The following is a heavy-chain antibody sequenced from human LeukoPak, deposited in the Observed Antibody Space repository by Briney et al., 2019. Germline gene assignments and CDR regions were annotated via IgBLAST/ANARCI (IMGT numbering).Heavy chain of an antibody. J-gene: IGHJ3*01. D-gene: IGHD3-10*01. V-gene: IGHV4-61*01. CDR3: ARTDYYGGGIFYYYGSDL. CDR2: VSHDGIT. CDR1: GGSINNALYY. Sequence: PSETLSLTCTVSGGSINNALYYWAWIRQTPEQQLEWMGSVSHDGITNYSPSLGGRVSLSADTSKNAFSMEVHSVTAADTAVYYCARTDYYGGGIFYYYGSDLWGQGTMVTVSS.